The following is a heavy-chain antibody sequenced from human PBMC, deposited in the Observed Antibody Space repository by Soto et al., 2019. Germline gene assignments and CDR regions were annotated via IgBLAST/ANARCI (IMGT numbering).Heavy chain of an antibody. CDR1: GGSVTSDEDY. V-gene: IGHV4-30-4*01. Sequence: SETLSLTCTVSGGSVTSDEDYFTCIRQSPGNGLEWIGYISNSGSTGYNPSLKTRLSMSVDRSKNQFTLRLTSVTAADTAVYFCATESGSTYGYFDHWGQGTQVTVSS. J-gene: IGHJ4*02. D-gene: IGHD5-18*01. CDR2: ISNSGST. CDR3: ATESGSTYGYFDH.